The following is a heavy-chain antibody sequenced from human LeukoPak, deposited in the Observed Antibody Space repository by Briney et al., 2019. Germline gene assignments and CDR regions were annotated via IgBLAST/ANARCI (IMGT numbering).Heavy chain of an antibody. CDR1: GFTFNDYA. CDR3: TRDATYYLRYGYFDY. V-gene: IGHV3-30-3*01. J-gene: IGHJ4*02. Sequence: GRSLRLSCAASGFTFNDYAMYWVRQAPGKGLEWVTLISYDGYDKSYADSVRGRFTISRDNSRNTLYLQMDSLRSEDTAVYYCTRDATYYLRYGYFDYWGQGTLVTVSS. D-gene: IGHD2/OR15-2a*01. CDR2: ISYDGYDK.